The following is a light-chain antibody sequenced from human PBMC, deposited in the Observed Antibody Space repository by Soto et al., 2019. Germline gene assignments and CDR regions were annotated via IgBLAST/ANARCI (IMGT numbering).Light chain of an antibody. CDR2: GAS. J-gene: IGKJ1*01. Sequence: IVXTHSPCTLSLSPWERAXLSCMASQSVSSSYLAWYQQKPGQAPRLLIYGASSRATGIPDRFSGSGSGTDFTLTISRLEPEDFAVYYCQQYGSSPRTFGQGTKVDI. CDR3: QQYGSSPRT. V-gene: IGKV3-20*01. CDR1: QSVSSSY.